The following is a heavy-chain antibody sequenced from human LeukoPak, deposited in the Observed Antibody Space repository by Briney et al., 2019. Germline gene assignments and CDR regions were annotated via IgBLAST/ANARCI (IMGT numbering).Heavy chain of an antibody. V-gene: IGHV3-48*01. CDR2: ISSSSSTI. J-gene: IGHJ4*02. Sequence: GGSLRLSCAASGFTFSSYSMNWVRQAPGKGLEWVSYISSSSSTIYYADSVKGRFTISRDNAKNSLYLQMNSLRAEDTAVYYCASHGATVTTYWGQGTLVTVSS. CDR1: GFTFSSYS. CDR3: ASHGATVTTY. D-gene: IGHD4-17*01.